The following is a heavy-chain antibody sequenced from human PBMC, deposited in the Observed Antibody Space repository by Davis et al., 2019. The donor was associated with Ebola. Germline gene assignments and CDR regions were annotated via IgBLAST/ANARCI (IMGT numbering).Heavy chain of an antibody. J-gene: IGHJ6*02. Sequence: SETLSLTCTVSGGSISSYYWSWIRQPPGKGLEWIGYIYYSGSTNYNPSLKSRVTISVDKSTNQFSLKLSSVTAADTAVYYCARSITMVRGPLYYYYGMDVWGQGTTVTVSS. CDR3: ARSITMVRGPLYYYYGMDV. V-gene: IGHV4-59*08. D-gene: IGHD3-10*01. CDR1: GGSISSYY. CDR2: IYYSGST.